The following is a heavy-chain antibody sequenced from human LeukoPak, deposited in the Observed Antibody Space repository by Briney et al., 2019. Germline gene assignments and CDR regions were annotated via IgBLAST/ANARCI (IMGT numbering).Heavy chain of an antibody. J-gene: IGHJ5*02. CDR2: IIPIFGIA. V-gene: IGHV1-69*13. Sequence: SVKVSCKASGGTFSSYAISWVRQAPGQGLEWMGRIIPIFGIANYAQKFQGRVTITADESTSTAYMELSSLRSEDTAVYYCARDHYGSGRKLPTPKNWFDPWGQGTLVTVSS. CDR1: GGTFSSYA. D-gene: IGHD3-10*01. CDR3: ARDHYGSGRKLPTPKNWFDP.